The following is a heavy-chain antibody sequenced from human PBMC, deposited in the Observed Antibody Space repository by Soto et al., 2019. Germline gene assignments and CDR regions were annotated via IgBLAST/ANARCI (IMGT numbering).Heavy chain of an antibody. D-gene: IGHD3-10*01. J-gene: IGHJ4*02. CDR3: ATHLWFGELSN. Sequence: EVQLLESGGGLVQPGGSLRLSCAASGFSFSSYVMSGVRHAPGKGLEWVSVISGSGGSTYYADSVKGRFTISRDNSKNTMYLQMNSLRAESTAVYYCATHLWFGELSNWGQGTLVTVSS. CDR2: ISGSGGST. V-gene: IGHV3-23*01. CDR1: GFSFSSYV.